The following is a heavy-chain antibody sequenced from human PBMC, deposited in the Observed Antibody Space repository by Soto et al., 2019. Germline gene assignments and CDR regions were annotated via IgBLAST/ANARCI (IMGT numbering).Heavy chain of an antibody. D-gene: IGHD3-22*01. CDR1: GYIFTNYA. Sequence: QVQLVQSGAEVKKPGASVKVSCKASGYIFTNYAIHWVRQAPGQRLEWMGWINAGNSNTKYSQKFQGRVTITRDTSASTAYMELGSLRSEDTAVYYCARGDYYDIHDYWGQGTLVTVSS. CDR2: INAGNSNT. V-gene: IGHV1-3*01. CDR3: ARGDYYDIHDY. J-gene: IGHJ4*02.